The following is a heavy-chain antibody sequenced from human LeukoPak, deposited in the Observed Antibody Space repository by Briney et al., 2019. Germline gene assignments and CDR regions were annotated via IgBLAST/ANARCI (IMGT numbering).Heavy chain of an antibody. CDR2: ISDSGGST. J-gene: IGHJ4*02. V-gene: IGHV3-23*01. Sequence: GGSLRLSCAASEFTFSSYAMSWVRQAPGKVLEWVSAISDSGGSTYYADSVKGRCTVSRDNSKNTMYVQMNSLRAEDTAVYYCAKDRRACSSSSCYYRFDYWGQGTLVTVSS. CDR3: AKDRRACSSSSCYYRFDY. CDR1: EFTFSSYA. D-gene: IGHD2-2*01.